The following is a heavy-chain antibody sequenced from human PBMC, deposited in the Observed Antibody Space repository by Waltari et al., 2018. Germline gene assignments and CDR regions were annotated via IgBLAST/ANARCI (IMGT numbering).Heavy chain of an antibody. J-gene: IGHJ4*02. D-gene: IGHD2-15*01. Sequence: EVQLVESGGGLIQPGGSLRLSCAASVFSVSNNYMSWVRQAPGQGLEWVSIIYSDGTTYYRDSVKGRFTIYRDNSQNTLYLQMNNLRAEDTAVYYCARWWLHMYYDYWSQGTLVTVSS. V-gene: IGHV3-53*01. CDR1: VFSVSNNY. CDR3: ARWWLHMYYDY. CDR2: IYSDGTT.